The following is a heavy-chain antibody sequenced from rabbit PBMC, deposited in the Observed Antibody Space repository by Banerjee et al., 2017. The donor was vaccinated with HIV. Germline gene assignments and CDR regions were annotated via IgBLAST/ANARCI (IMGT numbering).Heavy chain of an antibody. CDR2: IGIGSGNT. Sequence: QEQLVESGGGLVQPEGSLTLTCTASGFDFSSSYWICWVRQAPGKGLEWIGCIGIGSGNTYYASWAKGRFTISKTSSTTVTLQMTSLTAADTVTYFCARDVATSGGISFNLWGPGTLVT. CDR3: ARDVATSGGISFNL. V-gene: IGHV1S45*01. D-gene: IGHD1-1*01. CDR1: GFDFSSSYW. J-gene: IGHJ4*01.